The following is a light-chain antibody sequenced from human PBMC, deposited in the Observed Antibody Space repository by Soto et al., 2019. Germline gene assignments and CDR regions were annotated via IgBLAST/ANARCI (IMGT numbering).Light chain of an antibody. Sequence: QSALTQPASVSGSPGQSITISCTGTSSDVGSYNLVSWYQQHPGKAPKLMISEVTKRPSGISARFSGSKSGNTASLTISGLQAEDESDYHCCSYAGSSTWVFGGGTKLTVL. CDR3: CSYAGSSTWV. CDR1: SSDVGSYNL. CDR2: EVT. V-gene: IGLV2-23*02. J-gene: IGLJ3*02.